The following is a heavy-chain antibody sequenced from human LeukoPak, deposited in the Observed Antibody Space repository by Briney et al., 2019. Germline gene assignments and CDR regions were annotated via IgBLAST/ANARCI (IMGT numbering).Heavy chain of an antibody. Sequence: GASVKVSCKASGYTFTSYDINWVRQATGQGLEWMGWMNPNSGNTGYAQKFQGRVTMTRNTSISTAYMEPSSLRSEDTAVYYCARGQIAVAGVDYWGQGTLVTVSS. CDR1: GYTFTSYD. D-gene: IGHD6-19*01. CDR3: ARGQIAVAGVDY. V-gene: IGHV1-8*01. J-gene: IGHJ4*02. CDR2: MNPNSGNT.